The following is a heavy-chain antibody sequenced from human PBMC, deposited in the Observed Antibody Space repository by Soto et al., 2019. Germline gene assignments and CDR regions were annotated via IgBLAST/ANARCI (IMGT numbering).Heavy chain of an antibody. J-gene: IGHJ3*02. CDR2: ISYDGSNK. CDR1: GFTFSSYA. D-gene: IGHD2-15*01. Sequence: GGSLRLSCAASGFTFSSYAMHWVRQAPGKGLEWVAFISYDGSNKYYADSVKGRFTISRDNYKNTLYLQMNSLGAEETAVYCCARDAVLSGSWYAFDNGGQGTLVTVSS. V-gene: IGHV3-30-3*01. CDR3: ARDAVLSGSWYAFDN.